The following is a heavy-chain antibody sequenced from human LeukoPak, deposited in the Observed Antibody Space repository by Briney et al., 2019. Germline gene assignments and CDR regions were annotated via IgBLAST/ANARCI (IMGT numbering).Heavy chain of an antibody. J-gene: IGHJ4*02. V-gene: IGHV3-7*01. Sequence: GGSLRLSCAASGFTFSSYWMNWARQAPGKGLEWVASINHNGNVNYYVDSVKGRLTISRDNAKSLLYLQMSSLRAEDAAVYYCAGGQGFLIDYWGQGTLVTVSS. CDR1: GFTFSSYW. CDR3: AGGQGFLIDY. CDR2: INHNGNVN. D-gene: IGHD3-3*01.